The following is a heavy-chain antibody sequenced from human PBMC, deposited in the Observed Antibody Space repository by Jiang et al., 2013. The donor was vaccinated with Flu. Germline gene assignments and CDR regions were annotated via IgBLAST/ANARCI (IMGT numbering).Heavy chain of an antibody. CDR2: IYPGDSDT. Sequence: GAEVKKPGESLKISCKGSGYSFTSYWIGWVRQMPGKGLEWMGIIYPGDSDTRYSPSFQGQVTISADKSISTAYLQWSSLKASDTAMYYCARPHTGRSGWVTEDYYYGMDVWGQGTTVTVSS. CDR3: ARPHTGRSGWVTEDYYYGMDV. J-gene: IGHJ6*02. D-gene: IGHD1-26*01. CDR1: GYSFTSYW. V-gene: IGHV5-51*01.